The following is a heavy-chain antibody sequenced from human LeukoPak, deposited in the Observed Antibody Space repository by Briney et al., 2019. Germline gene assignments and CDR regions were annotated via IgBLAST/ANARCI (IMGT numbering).Heavy chain of an antibody. D-gene: IGHD3-3*01. V-gene: IGHV1-18*01. CDR2: ISAYNGNT. CDR1: GYTFTSYG. J-gene: IGHJ5*02. CDR3: ARVGLSYVTILGVAHTNWFDP. Sequence: GASVKVSCKASGYTFTSYGISWVRQAPGQGLEWMGWISAYNGNTNYAQKLQGRVTMTTDTSTSTAYMELRSLRSDDTAVYYCARVGLSYVTILGVAHTNWFDPWGQGTLVTVSS.